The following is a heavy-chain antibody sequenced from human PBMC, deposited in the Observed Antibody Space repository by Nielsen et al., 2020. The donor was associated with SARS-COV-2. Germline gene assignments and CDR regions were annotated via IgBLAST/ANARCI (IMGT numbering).Heavy chain of an antibody. Sequence: GESLKISCAASGFTFSSYSMNWVRQAPGKGLEWVSSISSSSSYIYYADSVKGRFTISRDNAKNSLYLQMSSLRAEDTAVYYCARDNPFTVWFGELTGRNAMDVWGQGTTVTVSS. CDR1: GFTFSSYS. CDR3: ARDNPFTVWFGELTGRNAMDV. J-gene: IGHJ6*02. CDR2: ISSSSSYI. D-gene: IGHD3-10*01. V-gene: IGHV3-21*01.